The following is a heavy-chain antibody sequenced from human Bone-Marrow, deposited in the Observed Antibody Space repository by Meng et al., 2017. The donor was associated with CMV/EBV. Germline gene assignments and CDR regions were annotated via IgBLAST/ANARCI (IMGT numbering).Heavy chain of an antibody. V-gene: IGHV3-21*01. CDR2: ISDSGSYI. D-gene: IGHD2-8*01. Sequence: GESLKISCAASGFTFSTSNMNWVRQAPGKGLEWVSLISDSGSYIYYADSVKGRFTISRDNAKNSLYLQMNSLRAEDTAVYSCVRDRSPLGWYGVGDYFGMDVWGQGTTVTVSS. CDR1: GFTFSTSN. J-gene: IGHJ6*02. CDR3: VRDRSPLGWYGVGDYFGMDV.